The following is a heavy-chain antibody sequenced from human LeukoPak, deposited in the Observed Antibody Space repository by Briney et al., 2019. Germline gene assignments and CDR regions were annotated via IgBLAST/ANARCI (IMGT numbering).Heavy chain of an antibody. Sequence: PSETLSLTCTVSGGSISSSSYYWGWIRQPPGKGLEWIGSIYYSGSTYYNPSLKSRVTISVDTSKNQFSLKLSSVTAADTAVHYCARRDRIAGLGNDYWGQGTLVTVSS. D-gene: IGHD6-13*01. CDR3: ARRDRIAGLGNDY. CDR1: GGSISSSSYY. V-gene: IGHV4-39*01. CDR2: IYYSGST. J-gene: IGHJ4*02.